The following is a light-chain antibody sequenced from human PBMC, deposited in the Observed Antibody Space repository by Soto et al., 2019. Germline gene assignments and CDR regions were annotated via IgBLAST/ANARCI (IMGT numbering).Light chain of an antibody. CDR2: GAS. J-gene: IGKJ2*01. CDR1: QSVSSK. V-gene: IGKV3-15*01. Sequence: EIVMTQSPVTLSVSPGERATLSCRASQSVSSKLAWYQQKTGQAPRLLIYGASTRATGIPARFSGSGSGTEFTISISSLQPEDFAVYYCQLYNNWPQTFGQGTKLEIK. CDR3: QLYNNWPQT.